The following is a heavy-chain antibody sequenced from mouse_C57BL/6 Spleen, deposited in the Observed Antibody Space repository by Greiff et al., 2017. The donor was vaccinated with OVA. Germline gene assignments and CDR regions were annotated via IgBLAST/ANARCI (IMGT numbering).Heavy chain of an antibody. D-gene: IGHD3-3*01. J-gene: IGHJ3*01. Sequence: EVKVVEPGGGLVKPGGSLKLSCAASGFTFSDYGMHWVRQAPEKGLEWVAYISRGSSTIYYADTVKGRFTISRDNAKNTLFLQMTSLRSEDTAMYYCAGGDGTYWGQGTLVTVSA. V-gene: IGHV5-17*01. CDR1: GFTFSDYG. CDR2: ISRGSSTI. CDR3: AGGDGTY.